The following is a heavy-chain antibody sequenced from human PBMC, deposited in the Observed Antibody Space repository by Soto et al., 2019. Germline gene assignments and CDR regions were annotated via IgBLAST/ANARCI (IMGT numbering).Heavy chain of an antibody. CDR3: ARDPNTARYSDFWRGPPWFDP. CDR1: GFTFSSYA. CDR2: ITGSGGRS. Sequence: HPGGSLRLSCATSGFTFSSYAMSWVRQAPGKGLEWVASITGSGGRSYHDDPVKSRFTISRDNSSSKLLLQMNSLRAEDTALYFCARDPNTARYSDFWRGPPWFDPWGQGILVTVSS. J-gene: IGHJ5*02. V-gene: IGHV3-23*01. D-gene: IGHD3-3*01.